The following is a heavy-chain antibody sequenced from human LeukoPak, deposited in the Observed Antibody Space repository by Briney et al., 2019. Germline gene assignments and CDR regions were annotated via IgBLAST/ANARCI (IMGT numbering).Heavy chain of an antibody. D-gene: IGHD6-13*01. Sequence: SETLSLTCTVSGGSISSYYWSWIRQPPGKGLEWVGYIYYSGSTNYNPSLKSRVTISVDTSKNQFSLKLSSVTAADTAVYYCARGLAAAGTFDYWGQGTLVTVSS. CDR3: ARGLAAAGTFDY. J-gene: IGHJ4*02. CDR2: IYYSGST. CDR1: GGSISSYY. V-gene: IGHV4-59*01.